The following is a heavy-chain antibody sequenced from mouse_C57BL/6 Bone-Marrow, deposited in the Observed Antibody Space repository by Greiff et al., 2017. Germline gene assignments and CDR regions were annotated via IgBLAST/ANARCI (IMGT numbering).Heavy chain of an antibody. Sequence: EVQLQESGAELVKPGASVKLSCTASGFNIKDYYMHWVKQRTEQGLEWIGRIVPEDGDTTSDPKFQGKATITADTSSNTTFLQLRSLTSRDTDVYYCDREGGVYYGSGYPAWLAYWGQGTLVTVSA. D-gene: IGHD1-1*01. J-gene: IGHJ3*01. CDR1: GFNIKDYY. CDR2: IVPEDGDT. CDR3: DREGGVYYGSGYPAWLAY. V-gene: IGHV14-2*01.